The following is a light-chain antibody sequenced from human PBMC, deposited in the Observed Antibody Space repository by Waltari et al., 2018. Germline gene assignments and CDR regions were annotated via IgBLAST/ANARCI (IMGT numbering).Light chain of an antibody. J-gene: IGKJ2*02. V-gene: IGKV3-20*01. CDR2: GAS. Sequence: ETVLTPSPGTLSLSPGEGATLSCRASQSVSSSYLAWYQQKPGQAPRLLIYGASSRATGIPDRFSGSGSGTDFTLTIIRLETEDFAVYYCHQYGSSPGTFGQGTKLEIK. CDR1: QSVSSSY. CDR3: HQYGSSPGT.